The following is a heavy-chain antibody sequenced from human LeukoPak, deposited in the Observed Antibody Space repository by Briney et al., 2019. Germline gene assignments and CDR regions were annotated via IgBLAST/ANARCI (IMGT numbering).Heavy chain of an antibody. J-gene: IGHJ6*03. CDR3: ARAFPRSYYYYYYMDV. V-gene: IGHV1-2*02. Sequence: ASVKVSCRASGYTFTGYYMHWVRQAPGQGLEWMGWINPNSGGTNYAQKFQGRVTMTRDTSISTAYMELSRLRSDDTAVYYCARAFPRSYYYYYYMDVWGKGTTVTVSS. CDR2: INPNSGGT. D-gene: IGHD1-26*01. CDR1: GYTFTGYY.